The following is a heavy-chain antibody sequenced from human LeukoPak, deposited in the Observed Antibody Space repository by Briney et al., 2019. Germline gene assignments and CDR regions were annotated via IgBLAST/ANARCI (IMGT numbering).Heavy chain of an antibody. CDR1: GGTFSSYA. Sequence: SVKVSCKASGGTFSSYAISWVRQAPGQGLEWMGGIIPIFGTANYAQKFQGRVTITADESTSTAYMELSSLRSEDTAVYYCARGGSLAITYYYYMDVWGKGTTVTVYS. D-gene: IGHD3-22*01. CDR3: ARGGSLAITYYYYMDV. V-gene: IGHV1-69*13. CDR2: IIPIFGTA. J-gene: IGHJ6*03.